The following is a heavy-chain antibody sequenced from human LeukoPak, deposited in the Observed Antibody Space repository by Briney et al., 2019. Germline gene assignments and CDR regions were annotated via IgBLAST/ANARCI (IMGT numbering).Heavy chain of an antibody. CDR2: IRYDESNQ. D-gene: IGHD4-23*01. J-gene: IGHJ4*02. CDR3: AKGYGGSHFDY. Sequence: GGSLRLSCAASGFTFSSYGMHWVRQAPGKGLEWVAFIRYDESNQYYADSVKGRFTISRDNSKSTLHLQMNSLKVEDTAVYYCAKGYGGSHFDYWGQGALVAVSS. V-gene: IGHV3-30*02. CDR1: GFTFSSYG.